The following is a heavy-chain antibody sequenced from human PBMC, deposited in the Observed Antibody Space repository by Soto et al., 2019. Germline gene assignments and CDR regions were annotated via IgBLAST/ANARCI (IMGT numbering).Heavy chain of an antibody. CDR1: GGTFSSYA. CDR2: IVPIVDTA. J-gene: IGHJ4*02. D-gene: IGHD2-21*02. CDR3: ARDLGVTDPLDY. V-gene: IGHV1-69*05. Sequence: SVKVSCKTSGGTFSSYAISWVRQAPGQGLEWKGGIVPIVDTATYAQKFQGRVTITRDTSASTAFMELSSLRSEDTAVYYCARDLGVTDPLDYWGQGTLVTVSS.